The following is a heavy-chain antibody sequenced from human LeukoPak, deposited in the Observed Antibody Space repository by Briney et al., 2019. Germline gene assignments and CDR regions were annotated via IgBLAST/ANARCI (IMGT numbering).Heavy chain of an antibody. J-gene: IGHJ2*01. CDR3: ARDIPITLVRGVIMTNWYFDL. Sequence: SETLSLTCAVYGGSFSGYYWSWIRQPPGKGLEWIGEINHSGSTNYNPSLKSRVTISVDTSKNQFSLKLSSVTAADTAVYYCARDIPITLVRGVIMTNWYFDLWGRGTLVTVSS. CDR2: INHSGST. D-gene: IGHD3-10*01. V-gene: IGHV4-34*01. CDR1: GGSFSGYY.